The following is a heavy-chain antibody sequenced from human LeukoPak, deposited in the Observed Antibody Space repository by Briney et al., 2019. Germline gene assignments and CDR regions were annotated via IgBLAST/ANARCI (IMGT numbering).Heavy chain of an antibody. CDR2: IYSSGST. J-gene: IGHJ6*03. D-gene: IGHD3-10*01. V-gene: IGHV4-4*07. CDR3: AREGSDYYGSGSYYRSYYYYMDV. CDR1: GGSISSYY. Sequence: PSETLSLTCTVSGGSISSYYWSWIRQPAGKGLKWIGRIYSSGSTNYNPSLKSRVTMSVDTSKNQFSLKLSSVTAADTAVYYCAREGSDYYGSGSYYRSYYYYMDVWGKGTTVTISS.